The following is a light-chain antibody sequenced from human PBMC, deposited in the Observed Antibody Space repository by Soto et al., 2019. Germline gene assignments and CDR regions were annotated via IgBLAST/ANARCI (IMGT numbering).Light chain of an antibody. Sequence: EIVLTQSPGTLSLSPGERVTLSCRASQSVSSNYLAWYQQKPGQAPRLLIYGPSSRATSITDRFSGSGSGTDFTLTISRLEPEDFAVYSCQQYGSSLSITFGQGTRLEIK. J-gene: IGKJ5*01. CDR1: QSVSSNY. CDR3: QQYGSSLSIT. CDR2: GPS. V-gene: IGKV3-20*01.